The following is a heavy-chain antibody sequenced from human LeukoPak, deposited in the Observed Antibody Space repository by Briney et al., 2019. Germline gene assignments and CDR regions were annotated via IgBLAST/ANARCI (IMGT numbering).Heavy chain of an antibody. J-gene: IGHJ6*02. CDR2: IGWDGTNI. CDR1: GFTFDRHT. V-gene: IGHV3-43*01. CDR3: TKDMEWGMDV. Sequence: GGSLRLSCAASGFTFDRHTMHWVRQPPGKGPEWVSLIGWDGTNIDYADSVKGRFTISRDNSKNFVYLQMHGLRTEDTALYYCTKDMEWGMDVWGQGTTVIVSS. D-gene: IGHD3-3*01.